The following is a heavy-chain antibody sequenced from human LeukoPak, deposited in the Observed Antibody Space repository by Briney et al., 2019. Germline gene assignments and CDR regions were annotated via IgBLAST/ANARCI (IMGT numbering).Heavy chain of an antibody. CDR1: GFTFSSYG. J-gene: IGHJ4*02. D-gene: IGHD3-10*01. CDR3: AKASGNIEGLIDY. V-gene: IGHV3-30*18. CDR2: ISYDGSNK. Sequence: GGSLRLSCAASGFTFSSYGMHWVRQAPGKGLEWVAVISYDGSNKYYADSVKGRFTISRDNSKNTLYLQMNSLRAEDTAVYYCAKASGNIEGLIDYWGQGTLVTVSS.